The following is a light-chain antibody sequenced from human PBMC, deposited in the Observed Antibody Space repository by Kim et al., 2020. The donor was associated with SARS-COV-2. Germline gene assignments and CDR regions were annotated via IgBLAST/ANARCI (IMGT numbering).Light chain of an antibody. CDR3: SSFTTAGTFV. V-gene: IGLV2-14*04. Sequence: QSSTISCTGSSRDIGAYDYVCWHQQRPGRAPEVMIFDVAKRPPGVSVRFSGSKSGNTASLTISGLQADDEADYYCSSFTTAGTFVFGTGTKVTVL. J-gene: IGLJ1*01. CDR2: DVA. CDR1: SRDIGAYDY.